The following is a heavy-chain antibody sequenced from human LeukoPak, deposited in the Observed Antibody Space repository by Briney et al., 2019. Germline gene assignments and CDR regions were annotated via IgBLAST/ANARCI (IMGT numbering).Heavy chain of an antibody. Sequence: GGSLRLSCAASGFTVSSNYMSWVRQAPGKGLEWVSVIYSDGNTYYADSVKGRFTISRDNSKNTLYLQMNSLRAEDMAVYYCTSAMAYYWGQGTLVIVSS. V-gene: IGHV3-53*01. CDR1: GFTVSSNY. CDR3: TSAMAYY. CDR2: IYSDGNT. J-gene: IGHJ4*02. D-gene: IGHD5-18*01.